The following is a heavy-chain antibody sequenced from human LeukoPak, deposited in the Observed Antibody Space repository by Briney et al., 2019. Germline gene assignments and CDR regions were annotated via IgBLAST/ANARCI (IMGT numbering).Heavy chain of an antibody. V-gene: IGHV4-34*01. CDR2: INHSGST. J-gene: IGHJ4*02. CDR1: GGSFSGYY. D-gene: IGHD3-10*01. CDR3: TRHQTSNYGPGTPFDF. Sequence: SETLSLTCAVYGGSFSGYYWSWIRQPPGKGLEWIGKINHSGSTNYSPSLKSRVFISVDTSNNQFSLKLSSVTAADTAVYFCTRHQTSNYGPGTPFDFWGQGTLVSVSS.